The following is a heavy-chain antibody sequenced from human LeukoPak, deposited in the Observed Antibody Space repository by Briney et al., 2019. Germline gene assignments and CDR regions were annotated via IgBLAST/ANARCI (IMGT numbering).Heavy chain of an antibody. V-gene: IGHV3-21*01. J-gene: IGHJ4*02. D-gene: IGHD3-9*01. Sequence: GGSLRLSCAASGFTFSSYSMNWVRQAPGKGLEWVSSISSSSSYIYYANSVKGRFTISRDNAKNSLYLQMNSLRAEDTAVYYCARVQNYDILTGYIFDYWGQGTLVTVSS. CDR3: ARVQNYDILTGYIFDY. CDR1: GFTFSSYS. CDR2: ISSSSSYI.